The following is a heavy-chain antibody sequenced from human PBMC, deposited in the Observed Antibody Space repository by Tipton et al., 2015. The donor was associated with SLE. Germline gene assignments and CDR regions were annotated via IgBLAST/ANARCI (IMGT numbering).Heavy chain of an antibody. Sequence: GSLRLSCAASGFTFSSYAMSWVRQAPGKGLEWVSAISGSGGSTYYADSVKGRFTISRDNSKNTLYLQMNSLRAEDTAVYYCAKDLPSEPYSSSVGYFDYWGQGTLVTVSS. CDR2: ISGSGGST. J-gene: IGHJ4*02. CDR3: AKDLPSEPYSSSVGYFDY. D-gene: IGHD6-6*01. V-gene: IGHV3-23*01. CDR1: GFTFSSYA.